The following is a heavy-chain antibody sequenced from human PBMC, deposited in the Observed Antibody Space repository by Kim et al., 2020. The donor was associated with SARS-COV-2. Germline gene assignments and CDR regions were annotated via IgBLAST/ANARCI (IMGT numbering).Heavy chain of an antibody. J-gene: IGHJ4*02. Sequence: SVKVSCKASGGTFSSYAISWVRQAPGQGLEWMGGIIPIFGTANYAQKFQGRVTITADESTSTAYMELSSLRSEDTAVYYCARVSLAGDIPTTVTPYYFDYWGQGTLVTVSS. CDR2: IIPIFGTA. CDR1: GGTFSSYA. CDR3: ARVSLAGDIPTTVTPYYFDY. D-gene: IGHD4-17*01. V-gene: IGHV1-69*13.